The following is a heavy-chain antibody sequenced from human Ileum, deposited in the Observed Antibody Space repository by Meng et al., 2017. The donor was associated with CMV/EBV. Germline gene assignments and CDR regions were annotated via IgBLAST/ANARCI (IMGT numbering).Heavy chain of an antibody. Sequence: FTFDDYGMSWVRQAPGKGLEWVSGINWNGGSTGYADSVKGRFTISRDNAENSLYLQMNSLRAEDTALYYCARDGSGGNSVGAHDFDYWGQGTLVTVSS. CDR2: INWNGGST. V-gene: IGHV3-20*03. CDR3: ARDGSGGNSVGAHDFDY. CDR1: FTFDDYG. J-gene: IGHJ4*02. D-gene: IGHD2-15*01.